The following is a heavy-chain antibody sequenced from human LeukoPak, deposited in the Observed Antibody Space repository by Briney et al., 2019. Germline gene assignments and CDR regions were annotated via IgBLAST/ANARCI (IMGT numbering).Heavy chain of an antibody. D-gene: IGHD2-2*01. CDR2: TYYRSTWYN. J-gene: IGHJ5*02. CDR1: GDIVSSNSVT. V-gene: IGHV6-1*01. CDR3: ARRLTQYDCFDP. Sequence: SQTLSLTCATSGDIVSSNSVTWNWIRQSPSRGLEWLGRTYYRSTWYNDYAVSVRGRITVNPDTSKNQFSLHLNSVTPEDTAVYYCARRLTQYDCFDPWGQGILVTVSS.